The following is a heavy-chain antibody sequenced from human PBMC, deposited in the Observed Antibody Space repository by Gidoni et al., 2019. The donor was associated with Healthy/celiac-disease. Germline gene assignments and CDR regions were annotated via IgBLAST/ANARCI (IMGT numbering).Heavy chain of an antibody. V-gene: IGHV3-30-3*01. CDR3: ARDIIPIAAAQAGYYYYGMDV. CDR1: GFPFSSYA. Sequence: QVQLVESGGGVVQPGRSLRLPCAASGFPFSSYAMPWVRQAPGKGLEWVAVISYDGSNKYYADSVKGRFTISRDNSKNTLYLQMNSLRAEDTAVYYCARDIIPIAAAQAGYYYYGMDVWGKGTTVTVSS. J-gene: IGHJ6*04. D-gene: IGHD6-13*01. CDR2: ISYDGSNK.